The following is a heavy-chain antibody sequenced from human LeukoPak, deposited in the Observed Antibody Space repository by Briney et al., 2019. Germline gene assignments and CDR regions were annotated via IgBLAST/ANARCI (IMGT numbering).Heavy chain of an antibody. CDR3: ARVYGSGYDFRGAFDI. J-gene: IGHJ3*02. Sequence: SETLSLTCAVSGGSISSGGYSWSWIRQPPGKGLEWIGYIYYTGSTNYNPSLKSRVTISVDTSKNQFSLKVSSVTAADTAVYYCARVYGSGYDFRGAFDIWGQGTMVTVSS. V-gene: IGHV4-61*08. D-gene: IGHD5-12*01. CDR1: GGSISSGGYS. CDR2: IYYTGST.